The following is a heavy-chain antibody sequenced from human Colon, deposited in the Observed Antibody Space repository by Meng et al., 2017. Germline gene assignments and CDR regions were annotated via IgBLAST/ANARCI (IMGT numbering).Heavy chain of an antibody. CDR2: SRDKPNSYTT. CDR1: GFTLSDHY. Sequence: GGSLRLSCEASGFTLSDHYVDWVRQAPGKGLEWVGRSRDKPNSYTTEYAASVRGRFTISRDDSKNSLYLQMNTLKTEDTAVYYCTRGFCSGGTCYSGDDWGHGTRVTVSS. V-gene: IGHV3-72*01. CDR3: TRGFCSGGTCYSGDD. D-gene: IGHD2-15*01. J-gene: IGHJ4*01.